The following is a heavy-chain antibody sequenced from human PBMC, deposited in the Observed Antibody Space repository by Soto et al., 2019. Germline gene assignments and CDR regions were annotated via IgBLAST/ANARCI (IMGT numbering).Heavy chain of an antibody. CDR1: GDTFSFYS. V-gene: IGHV1-69*04. CDR3: ATSYGSGYRAFDY. J-gene: IGHJ4*02. Sequence: QVQLVQSGAEVKRPVSSVKVSCKASGDTFSFYSINWVRQAPGLGLEWMGRVNPILSMSNYAQRFQGRVTMTADKSTSTAYMELSGLRSEDTAMYYCATSYGSGYRAFDYWGQGALVTVSS. D-gene: IGHD3-10*01. CDR2: VNPILSMS.